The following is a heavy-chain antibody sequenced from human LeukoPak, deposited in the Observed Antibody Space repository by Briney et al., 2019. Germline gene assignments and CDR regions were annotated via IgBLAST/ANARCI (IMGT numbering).Heavy chain of an antibody. Sequence: GALRLFCSASGGTFSNNWMTWGRQPPGEGREWGANIKQDGSEKNYVDSVKGRFTISRDNAKNTVYLQMNSLRADDTAVYYCARVRQIAYWGQGTLVTVSS. CDR2: IKQDGSEK. V-gene: IGHV3-7*01. J-gene: IGHJ4*02. CDR3: ARVRQIAY. D-gene: IGHD6-25*01. CDR1: GGTFSNNW.